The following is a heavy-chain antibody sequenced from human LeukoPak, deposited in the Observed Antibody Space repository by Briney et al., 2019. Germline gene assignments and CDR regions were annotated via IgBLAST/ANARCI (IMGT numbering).Heavy chain of an antibody. CDR1: GLTFSRSS. CDR2: ISHSGPST. Sequence: GGSLRLSCAASGLTFSRSSMNWVRQAPGKGLEWVSSISHSGPSTYYADSVRGRFTISRDNAKYSVYLQMNTLRGEDTAVYFCSTATYSSGYHYFESWGQGTLVTVSS. CDR3: STATYSSGYHYFES. D-gene: IGHD5-18*01. V-gene: IGHV3-21*01. J-gene: IGHJ4*02.